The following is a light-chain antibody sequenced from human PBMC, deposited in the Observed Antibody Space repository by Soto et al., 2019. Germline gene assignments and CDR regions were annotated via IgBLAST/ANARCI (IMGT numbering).Light chain of an antibody. J-gene: IGLJ1*01. V-gene: IGLV2-14*01. CDR3: SSYTSSSLYV. Sequence: QSVLTQPASVSGSPGQSITLSCTGTNNDVGGYESVSWYQQHAGRAPRLIIYDVSNRPSGVSARFSGSKFGNTASLTISGLQAEDEADYYCSSYTSSSLYVFGTGTKLTVL. CDR2: DVS. CDR1: NNDVGGYES.